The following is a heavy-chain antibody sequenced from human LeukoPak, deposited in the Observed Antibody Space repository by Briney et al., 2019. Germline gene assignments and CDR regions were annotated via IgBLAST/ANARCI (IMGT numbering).Heavy chain of an antibody. CDR2: ISPGDFDT. V-gene: IGHV5-51*01. CDR3: ARRHYDFRSSYSYYGMDV. D-gene: IGHD3-3*01. CDR1: GYSFTSYW. J-gene: IGHJ6*02. Sequence: GESLKISCKGSGYSFTSYWIAWVRQMPGKGLEWMGIISPGDFDTTYSPSFQGQVTISADKSISTAYLQWSSMKASDTAIYYCARRHYDFRSSYSYYGMDVWGQGTTVTVSS.